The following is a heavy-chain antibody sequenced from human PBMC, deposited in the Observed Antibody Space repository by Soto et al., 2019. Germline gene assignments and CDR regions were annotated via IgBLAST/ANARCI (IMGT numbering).Heavy chain of an antibody. D-gene: IGHD3-10*01. CDR2: INHSGST. CDR3: ARRRTSGEMDV. J-gene: IGHJ6*02. Sequence: SEALSLTCAVYGGSFSGYYWSWIRQPPGKGLEWIGEINHSGSTNYNPSLKSRVTISVDTSKNQFSLKLSSVTAADTAVYYCARRRTSGEMDVWGQGTKVT. V-gene: IGHV4-34*01. CDR1: GGSFSGYY.